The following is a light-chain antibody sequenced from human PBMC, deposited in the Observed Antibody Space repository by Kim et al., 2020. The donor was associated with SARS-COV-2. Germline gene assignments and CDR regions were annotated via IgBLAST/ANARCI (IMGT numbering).Light chain of an antibody. J-gene: IGLJ2*01. V-gene: IGLV2-14*03. CDR1: SSALGGFNY. CDR3: SSYTSSSTLV. Sequence: QSIPSSSTVTSSALGGFNYFSWYQQHPGKAPKLMIYDGSNRPSGVSNRFSGSKSGNTASLTISGLQAEDEADYYCSSYTSSSTLVFGGGTQLTVL. CDR2: DGS.